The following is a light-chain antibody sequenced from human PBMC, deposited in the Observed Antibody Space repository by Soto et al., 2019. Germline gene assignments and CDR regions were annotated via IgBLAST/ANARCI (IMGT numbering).Light chain of an antibody. CDR1: SGHNSYA. J-gene: IGLJ3*02. CDR3: QTWSTDIRV. Sequence: QSVLTQPPSASASLGASVKLTCTLISGHNSYAIAWHQQQPEKGPRYLMKLNSDGSHSKGDGSPDRFSGSSSGAERYLTISSLQSEDEADYYCQTWSTDIRVFGGGTKVTVL. V-gene: IGLV4-69*01. CDR2: LNSDGSH.